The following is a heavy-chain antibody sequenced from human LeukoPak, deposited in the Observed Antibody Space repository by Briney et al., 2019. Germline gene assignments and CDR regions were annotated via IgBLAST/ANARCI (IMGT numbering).Heavy chain of an antibody. Sequence: SETLSLTCAVSGGSISSSNWWSWVRQPPGKGLEWIGEIYHSGSTKYNPSLKSRVTISVDKSKNQFSLKLSSVTAADTAVYYCARGKAALYYGMDVWGQGTTVTVSS. D-gene: IGHD6-13*01. J-gene: IGHJ6*02. CDR2: IYHSGST. V-gene: IGHV4-4*02. CDR3: ARGKAALYYGMDV. CDR1: GGSISSSNW.